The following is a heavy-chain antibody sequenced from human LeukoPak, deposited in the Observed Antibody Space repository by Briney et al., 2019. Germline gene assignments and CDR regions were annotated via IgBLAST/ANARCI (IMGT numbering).Heavy chain of an antibody. CDR2: ISSSSSYI. CDR1: GFTFSSYS. J-gene: IGHJ4*02. Sequence: GGSLRLSCAASGFTFSSYSMNWVRQAPGKGLEWVSSISSSSSYIYYADSVKGRFTISRDNAKNSLYLQMNSLRAEDTAVYHCARDPGIAAAGTVPRASDYWGQGTLVTVSS. V-gene: IGHV3-21*01. D-gene: IGHD6-13*01. CDR3: ARDPGIAAAGTVPRASDY.